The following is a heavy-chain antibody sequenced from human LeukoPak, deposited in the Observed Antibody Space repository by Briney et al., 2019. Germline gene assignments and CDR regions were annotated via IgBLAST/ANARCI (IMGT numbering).Heavy chain of an antibody. D-gene: IGHD2-15*01. J-gene: IGHJ6*02. CDR1: GGSFSGYY. CDR2: INHSGST. CDR3: ARSIHCSGGSCYRDYYYYYGMDV. V-gene: IGHV4-34*01. Sequence: SETLSLTCAVYGGSFSGYYWSWIHQPPGKGLEWIGEINHSGSTNYNPSLKSRVTISVDTSKNQFSLKLSSVTAADTAVYYCARSIHCSGGSCYRDYYYYYGMDVWGQGTTVTVSS.